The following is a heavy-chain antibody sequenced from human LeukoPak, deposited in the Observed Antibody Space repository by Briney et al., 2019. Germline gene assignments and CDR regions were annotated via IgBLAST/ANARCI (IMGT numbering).Heavy chain of an antibody. D-gene: IGHD5-18*01. V-gene: IGHV3-11*01. Sequence: LSLTCAVYGGSFSGYYWSWIRQAPGKGLEWVSYISSSGSTIYYADSVKGRFTISRDNAKNSLYLQMNSLRAEDTAVYYCARDRMVKDFDYWGQGTLVTVSS. CDR3: ARDRMVKDFDY. CDR2: ISSSGSTI. J-gene: IGHJ4*02. CDR1: GGSFSGYY.